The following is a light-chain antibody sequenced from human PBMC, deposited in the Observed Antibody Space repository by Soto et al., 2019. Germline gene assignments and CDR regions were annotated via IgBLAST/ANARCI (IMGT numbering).Light chain of an antibody. CDR2: DVN. J-gene: IGLJ3*02. CDR3: CSYAHTSRV. Sequence: QSALTQPHSVSGSPGQSVTISCTGTSSDVGGYNFVSWYQQHPGKVPKLMIYDVNKRPSGVPDRFSGSKSGNTASLTISWLQAEDEADYYCCSYAHTSRVFGGGTKVTVL. CDR1: SSDVGGYNF. V-gene: IGLV2-11*01.